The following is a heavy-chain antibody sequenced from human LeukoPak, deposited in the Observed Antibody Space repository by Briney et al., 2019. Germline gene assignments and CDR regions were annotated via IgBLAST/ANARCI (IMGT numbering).Heavy chain of an antibody. CDR2: IGRNGGST. D-gene: IGHD1-26*01. CDR1: GFTFSSYT. J-gene: IGHJ4*02. CDR3: AKGGKWDVTPFDY. V-gene: IGHV3-64*04. Sequence: SGGSLRLSCSASGFTFSSYTMHWVRQAPGKGLEYVSGIGRNGGSTYYADSVKGRFTISRDNSKNTLYLQVNSLRAEDTAVYYCAKGGKWDVTPFDYWGQGTLVTVSS.